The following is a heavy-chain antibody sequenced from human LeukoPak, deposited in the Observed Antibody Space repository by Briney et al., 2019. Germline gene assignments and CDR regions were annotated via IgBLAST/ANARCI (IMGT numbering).Heavy chain of an antibody. D-gene: IGHD3-10*01. J-gene: IGHJ4*02. CDR1: GGTFSSYA. V-gene: IGHV1-69*13. CDR3: AREGYYGSGSYDY. Sequence: ASVKVSCKASGGTFSSYAISWVRQAPGQGLEWMGGIIPIFGTANYAQKFQGRVTITADESTSTAYMELSSLRSEDTVVYYCAREGYYGSGSYDYWGQGTLVTVSS. CDR2: IIPIFGTA.